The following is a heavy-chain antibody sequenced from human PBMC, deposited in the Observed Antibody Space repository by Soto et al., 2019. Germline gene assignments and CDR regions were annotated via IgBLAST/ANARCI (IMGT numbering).Heavy chain of an antibody. CDR3: TRVRLVSSPATHIAAAGTGDY. CDR2: IRSKAYGGTT. J-gene: IGHJ4*02. Sequence: GGSLRLSCTASGFTFGDYAMSWFRQAPGKGLEWVGFIRSKAYGGTTEYAASVKGRFTISRDDSKSIAYLQMNSLKTEDTAVYYCTRVRLVSSPATHIAAAGTGDYWGQGTLVTVSS. CDR1: GFTFGDYA. V-gene: IGHV3-49*03. D-gene: IGHD6-13*01.